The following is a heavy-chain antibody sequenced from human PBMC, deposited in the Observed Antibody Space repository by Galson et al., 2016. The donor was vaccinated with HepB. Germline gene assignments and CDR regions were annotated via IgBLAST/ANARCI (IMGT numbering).Heavy chain of an antibody. CDR2: ISISSNFI. CDR3: AKDSILDD. CDR1: GFTFSHYT. J-gene: IGHJ4*02. D-gene: IGHD3-3*01. V-gene: IGHV3-21*01. Sequence: SLRLSCTASGFTFSHYTMNWVRQPPGKGLEWVSSISISSNFIHYADSVKCRFTISRDNAKNSLFLQMSSLRAEDTAIYYCAKDSILDDWGQGILVTVSS.